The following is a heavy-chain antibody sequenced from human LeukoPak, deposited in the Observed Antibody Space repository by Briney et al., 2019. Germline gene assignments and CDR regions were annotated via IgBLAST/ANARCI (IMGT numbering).Heavy chain of an antibody. V-gene: IGHV3-48*03. J-gene: IGHJ4*02. CDR3: ARNDYYFDH. CDR2: ISSSGSTI. D-gene: IGHD3-16*01. CDR1: GFTFSTYE. Sequence: GRSLRLSCAASGFTFSTYEMNWVRQAPGKGLEWVSYISSSGSTIYYADSVKGRFTISRDNAKNSLYLQMNSLRAEDSAVYYCARNDYYFDHWGQGTLVTVSS.